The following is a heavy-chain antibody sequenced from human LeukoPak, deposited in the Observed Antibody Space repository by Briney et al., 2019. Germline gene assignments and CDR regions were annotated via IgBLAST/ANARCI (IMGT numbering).Heavy chain of an antibody. D-gene: IGHD2-2*01. CDR1: GYTFTSYY. J-gene: IGHJ6*03. CDR3: ARAEGCSSTSCYFASYYMDV. Sequence: ASVKVSCKASGYTFTSYYMHWVRQVPGQGLEWMGIINPSGGSTSYAQKFQGRVTMTRDTSTSTVYMELSGLRSEDTALYYCARAEGCSSTSCYFASYYMDVWAKGPRSPSP. CDR2: INPSGGST. V-gene: IGHV1-46*01.